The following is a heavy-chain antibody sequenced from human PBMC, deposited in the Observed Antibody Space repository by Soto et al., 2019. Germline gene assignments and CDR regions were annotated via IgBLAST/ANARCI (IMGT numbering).Heavy chain of an antibody. CDR3: ARRLYYDSSGFEGGGMDV. V-gene: IGHV4-39*01. CDR1: GASISSRSYY. J-gene: IGHJ6*01. D-gene: IGHD3-22*01. Sequence: SETLSLTCTFSGASISSRSYYWGWIRQPPGKGLEWIGSIYYSGSTYYNPSLKSRVTISVDTSKNQFSLKLSSVTAADTAVYYCARRLYYDSSGFEGGGMDVWGQGTTVT. CDR2: IYYSGST.